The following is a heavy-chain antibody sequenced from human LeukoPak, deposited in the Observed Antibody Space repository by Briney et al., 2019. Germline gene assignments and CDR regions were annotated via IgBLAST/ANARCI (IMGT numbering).Heavy chain of an antibody. Sequence: GGSLRLSCAASGFTFRSYSVNWVRQAPGKGLEWVSSTSSSSSSIYYADSVKGRFTISRDNVKNTLYLQMNSLRDEDTAVYYCARQDYLASGTYYGMDVWGQGTTVTVSS. J-gene: IGHJ6*02. CDR1: GFTFRSYS. V-gene: IGHV3-21*01. D-gene: IGHD3-10*01. CDR3: ARQDYLASGTYYGMDV. CDR2: TSSSSSSI.